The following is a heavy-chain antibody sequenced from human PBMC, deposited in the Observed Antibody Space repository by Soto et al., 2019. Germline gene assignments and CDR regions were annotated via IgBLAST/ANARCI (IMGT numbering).Heavy chain of an antibody. D-gene: IGHD6-19*01. Sequence: PGGSLRLSCAASGFTSSDYYMSWIRQAPGRGLEWVSYISSSGSTIYYADSVKGRFTISRDNAKNSLYLQMNSLRADDTAVYYCARASPIAVADHFDYWGPGTLVTVSS. CDR3: ARASPIAVADHFDY. CDR1: GFTSSDYY. V-gene: IGHV3-11*01. CDR2: ISSSGSTI. J-gene: IGHJ4*02.